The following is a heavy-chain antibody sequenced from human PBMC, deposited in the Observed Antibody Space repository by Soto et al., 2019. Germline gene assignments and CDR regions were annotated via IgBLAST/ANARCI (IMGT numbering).Heavy chain of an antibody. D-gene: IGHD1-7*01. CDR3: ASNPGELELPRINYYYYGMDV. Sequence: SETLSLTCTVSGGSISSYYWSWILQPPWKGLEWIGYTYYSGSTNYNPSLKSRVTISVDTSKNQFSLKLSSVTAADTAVYYCASNPGELELPRINYYYYGMDVWGQGTTVTVSS. J-gene: IGHJ6*02. CDR2: TYYSGST. V-gene: IGHV4-59*01. CDR1: GGSISSYY.